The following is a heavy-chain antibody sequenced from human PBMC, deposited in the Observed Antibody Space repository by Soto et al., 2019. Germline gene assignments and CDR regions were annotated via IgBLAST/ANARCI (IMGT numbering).Heavy chain of an antibody. CDR2: VYRDNDK. CDR3: AYSLAAMAAPLSRCPDGVCFRACFIY. Sequence: QITLKESGPTLVKPTQTLTLTCTFSGFSFDTSEVGVGWIRQPPGKALEWLALVYRDNDKRYNPSLRSRLTTTRDTSKDEVVPTLTNMDPVDTATSYCAYSLAAMAAPLSRCPDGVCFRACFIYWGQGILVTVSS. V-gene: IGHV2-5*02. CDR1: GFSFDTSEVG. D-gene: IGHD2-8*02. J-gene: IGHJ4*02.